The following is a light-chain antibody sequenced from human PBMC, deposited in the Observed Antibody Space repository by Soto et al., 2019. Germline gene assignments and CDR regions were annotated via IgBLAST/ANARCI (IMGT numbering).Light chain of an antibody. J-gene: IGLJ1*01. V-gene: IGLV2-14*01. CDR1: SSDIGGYNY. CDR3: SSYTSSSVYV. Sequence: QSALTQPASVSGSPGQSITISCTGTSSDIGGYNYVSWYQQHPGKAPKRMIYDVSNRPSGVSNRFSGSKSGNTASLTISVLQSEDEAEYYCSSYTSSSVYVFGTGTKVTVL. CDR2: DVS.